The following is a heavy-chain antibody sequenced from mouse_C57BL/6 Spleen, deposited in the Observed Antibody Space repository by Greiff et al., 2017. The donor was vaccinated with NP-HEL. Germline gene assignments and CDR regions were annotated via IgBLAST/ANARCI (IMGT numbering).Heavy chain of an antibody. CDR1: GYAFSSYW. Sequence: VQLQQSGAELVKPGASVKISCKASGYAFSSYWMNWVKQRPGKGLEWIGQIYPGDGDTNYNGKFKGKATLTADKSSSTAYMQLSSLTSEDYAVYFCARHYGSSPYYAMDYWGQGTSVTVSS. CDR2: IYPGDGDT. CDR3: ARHYGSSPYYAMDY. J-gene: IGHJ4*01. V-gene: IGHV1-80*01. D-gene: IGHD1-1*01.